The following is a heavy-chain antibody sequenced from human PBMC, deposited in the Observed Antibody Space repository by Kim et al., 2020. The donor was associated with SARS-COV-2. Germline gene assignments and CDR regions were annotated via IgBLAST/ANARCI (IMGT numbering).Heavy chain of an antibody. V-gene: IGHV3-11*01. J-gene: IGHJ4*02. Sequence: GGSLRLSCAASGFSFTVYFMSWIRQAPGRGLEWVSYISDSSTTIYYADSVKGRFTISRDNAKNSLYLQMNSLRAEDTAVYYCARVFVDIYDSGTYTLDYWGQGTLVTVSS. CDR1: GFSFTVYF. D-gene: IGHD3-10*01. CDR2: ISDSSTTI. CDR3: ARVFVDIYDSGTYTLDY.